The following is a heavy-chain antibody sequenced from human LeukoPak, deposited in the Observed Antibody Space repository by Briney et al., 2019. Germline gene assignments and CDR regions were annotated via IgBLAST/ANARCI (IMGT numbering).Heavy chain of an antibody. CDR3: ARSSYGDYGDYYYYYMDV. Sequence: SETLSLTCTVSGGSISSSSYYWGWIRQPPGKGLEWIGSIYYSGSTYYNPSLKSRVTISVDTSKNQFSLKLSSVTAADTAVYYCARSSYGDYGDYYYYYMDVWGKGTTVTISS. CDR2: IYYSGST. J-gene: IGHJ6*03. V-gene: IGHV4-39*01. D-gene: IGHD4-17*01. CDR1: GGSISSSSYY.